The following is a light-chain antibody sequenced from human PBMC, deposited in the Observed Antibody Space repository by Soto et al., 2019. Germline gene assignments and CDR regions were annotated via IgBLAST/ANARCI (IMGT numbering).Light chain of an antibody. J-gene: IGKJ1*01. Sequence: DIQMTQSPSTLSASVRDRVTITCRASQSISSWLAWYQQKPGKAPKLLIYDASSLESGVPSRFSGSGSGTEFTLTISSLQPDDFATYYCQQYNSWTFGQGTKVEIK. CDR2: DAS. CDR1: QSISSW. V-gene: IGKV1-5*01. CDR3: QQYNSWT.